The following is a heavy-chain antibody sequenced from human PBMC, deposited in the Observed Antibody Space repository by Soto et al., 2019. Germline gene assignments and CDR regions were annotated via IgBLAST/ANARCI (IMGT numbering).Heavy chain of an antibody. V-gene: IGHV3-53*01. CDR2: IYSGGST. J-gene: IGHJ1*01. CDR3: ARDRVESGYPEYFQH. CDR1: GFTVSSNY. Sequence: GGSLRLACAASGFTVSSNYMSWVRQAPGKGLEWVSVIYSGGSTYYADSVKGRFTISRDNSKNTLYLQMNSLRAEDTAVYYCARDRVESGYPEYFQHWGQRTLVTVSS. D-gene: IGHD3-22*01.